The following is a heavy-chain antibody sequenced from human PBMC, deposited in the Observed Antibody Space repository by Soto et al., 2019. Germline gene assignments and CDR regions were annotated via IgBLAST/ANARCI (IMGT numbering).Heavy chain of an antibody. CDR1: GFTFDDYA. V-gene: IGHV3-9*01. D-gene: IGHD2-15*01. CDR2: ISWNSGSI. Sequence: EVQLVESGGGLVQPGRSLRLSCAASGFTFDDYAMHWVRQAPGKGLEWVSGISWNSGSIGYADSVKGRFTISRDNAKNSLYLQMNSLRAEDTALYYCAKVLSLGGGGCQWGQGTLVTVSS. J-gene: IGHJ4*02. CDR3: AKVLSLGGGGCQ.